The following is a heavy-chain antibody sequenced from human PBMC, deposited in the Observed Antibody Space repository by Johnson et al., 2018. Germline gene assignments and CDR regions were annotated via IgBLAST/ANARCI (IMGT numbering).Heavy chain of an antibody. Sequence: VQLVESGGGLVQPGRSRRLSCAASGFTFDDYAMHWVRQAPGKGLEWVSGIRWNSGSIGYADSVKGRFTIPRDNAKNSLYLQMNRLRAEETALYYCAKDHYYDSSGYGFYYYGMDVWGQGTTVTVSS. D-gene: IGHD3-22*01. J-gene: IGHJ6*02. CDR3: AKDHYYDSSGYGFYYYGMDV. CDR2: IRWNSGSI. V-gene: IGHV3-9*01. CDR1: GFTFDDYA.